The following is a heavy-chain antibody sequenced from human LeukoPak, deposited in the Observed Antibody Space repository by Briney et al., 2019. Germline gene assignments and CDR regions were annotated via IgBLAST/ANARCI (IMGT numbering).Heavy chain of an antibody. D-gene: IGHD2-8*02. Sequence: KTGGSLRLSCAASGFTFSNYGMNWVRQAPGKGLEWVSSIDPSSNYIYYADSMRGRFAVSRDNAKNSVYLQMNSLRAEDTAVYYCARVHCAGGGCYQRNDAFEFWGQGTMVTVSS. V-gene: IGHV3-21*01. CDR2: IDPSSNYI. CDR3: ARVHCAGGGCYQRNDAFEF. J-gene: IGHJ3*01. CDR1: GFTFSNYG.